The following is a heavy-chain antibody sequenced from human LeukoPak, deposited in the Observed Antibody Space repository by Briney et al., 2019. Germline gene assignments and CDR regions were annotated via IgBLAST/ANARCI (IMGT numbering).Heavy chain of an antibody. Sequence: QPGGSLRLSCAASGFTFSSYAMSWVRQAPGKGLEWVSAISGSGGSTYHADSVKGRFTISRDNSKNTLYLQMNSLRAEDTAVYYCAKARYSSGWSFDYWGQGTLVTVSS. V-gene: IGHV3-23*01. D-gene: IGHD6-19*01. CDR3: AKARYSSGWSFDY. CDR1: GFTFSSYA. CDR2: ISGSGGST. J-gene: IGHJ4*02.